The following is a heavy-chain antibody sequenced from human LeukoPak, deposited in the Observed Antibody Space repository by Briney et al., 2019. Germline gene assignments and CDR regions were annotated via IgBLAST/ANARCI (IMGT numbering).Heavy chain of an antibody. CDR2: ISSSTSFI. D-gene: IGHD5-12*01. CDR1: GFTFSNYA. CDR3: ARPRGDSGYDAGI. Sequence: GGSLRLSCAASGFTFSNYAMNWVRQAPGKGLEWVLSISSSTSFIHYADSVKVRFTISRDNAKNSLYLQMNSLRAKDTAMYYCARPRGDSGYDAGIWGQGTLVTVSS. V-gene: IGHV3-21*01. J-gene: IGHJ4*02.